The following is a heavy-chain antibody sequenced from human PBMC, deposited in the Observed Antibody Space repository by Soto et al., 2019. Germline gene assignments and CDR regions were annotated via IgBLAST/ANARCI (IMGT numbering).Heavy chain of an antibody. CDR1: GGSISSGDYY. CDR2: IYYSGST. J-gene: IGHJ4*02. D-gene: IGHD1-7*01. CDR3: ARRITGTQVECY. V-gene: IGHV4-30-4*01. Sequence: TLSLTCTVSGGSISSGDYYWSWIRQPPGKGLEWIGYIYYSGSTYYNPSLKSRVTISVDTSKNQFSLKLSSVTAADTAVYYCARRITGTQVECYWGQGTLVTVSS.